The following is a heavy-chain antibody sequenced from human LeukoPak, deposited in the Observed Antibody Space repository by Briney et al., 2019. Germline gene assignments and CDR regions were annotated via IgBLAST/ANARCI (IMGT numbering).Heavy chain of an antibody. CDR1: GGSISSTSYY. V-gene: IGHV4-39*07. Sequence: PSETLSLTCTVSGGSISSTSYYWGWIRQPPGKGLEWIGNIYYSGSTYYNPSLMSRVTISVNMSKNQFSLKLSSVTAADTAVYYCARSYYDILTGYYHYFDYWGQGTLVTVSS. D-gene: IGHD3-9*01. CDR2: IYYSGST. J-gene: IGHJ4*02. CDR3: ARSYYDILTGYYHYFDY.